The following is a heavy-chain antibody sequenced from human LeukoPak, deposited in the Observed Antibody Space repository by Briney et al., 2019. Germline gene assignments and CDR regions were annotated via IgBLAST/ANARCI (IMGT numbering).Heavy chain of an antibody. V-gene: IGHV3-23*01. CDR2: ISNSGISA. CDR3: AKVSTVAMDC. CDR1: GFTFSSYA. Sequence: GGSLRLSCAASGFTFSSYAMSWVRQAPGKGLEWVSAISNSGISAYYADSVKGRFTISRDNSKNTLYLEMSSLRAEDTAVYYCAKVSTVAMDCWGQGTLVTVSS. J-gene: IGHJ4*02. D-gene: IGHD4-23*01.